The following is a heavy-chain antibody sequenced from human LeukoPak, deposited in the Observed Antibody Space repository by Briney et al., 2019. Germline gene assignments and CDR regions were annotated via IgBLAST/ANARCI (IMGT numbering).Heavy chain of an antibody. Sequence: SETLSLTCTVSGGSISSGGYYWSWIRQPPGKGLEWIGYIYHSGSTYYNPSLKSRVTISVDRSKNQFSLKLSSVTAADTAVYYCARQRQQLVPQHFDYWGQGTLVTVSS. J-gene: IGHJ4*02. V-gene: IGHV4-30-2*01. CDR1: GGSISSGGYY. CDR3: ARQRQQLVPQHFDY. D-gene: IGHD6-13*01. CDR2: IYHSGST.